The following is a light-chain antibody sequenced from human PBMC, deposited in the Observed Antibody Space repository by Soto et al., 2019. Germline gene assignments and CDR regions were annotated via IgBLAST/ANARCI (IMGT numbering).Light chain of an antibody. V-gene: IGKV3-15*01. CDR3: QQYNNWPPLT. J-gene: IGKJ4*01. Sequence: EIVMTQSPATLSVSPGERATLSCRASQSVNSNLAWYQQKPGQAPRLLIYGASTRATGIPARFSGSGSGTEFTLTISSLQSEDFAVYYCQQYNNWPPLTLGGGTKVEIK. CDR1: QSVNSN. CDR2: GAS.